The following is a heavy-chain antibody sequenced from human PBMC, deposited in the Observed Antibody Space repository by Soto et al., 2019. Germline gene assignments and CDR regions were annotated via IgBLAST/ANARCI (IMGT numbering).Heavy chain of an antibody. CDR1: GDTVTIYA. CDR2: INAGNGNT. Sequence: GDTVKVACNASGDTVTIYAMPWVRQAPGQRLEWMGWINAGNGNTKYSQKFQGRFTITRDTSASTAYMELSSLRSEDTAVYYCARDFLSIAAAGTELGYWGQGIMVPVYS. CDR3: ARDFLSIAAAGTELGY. D-gene: IGHD6-13*01. V-gene: IGHV1-3*01. J-gene: IGHJ4*02.